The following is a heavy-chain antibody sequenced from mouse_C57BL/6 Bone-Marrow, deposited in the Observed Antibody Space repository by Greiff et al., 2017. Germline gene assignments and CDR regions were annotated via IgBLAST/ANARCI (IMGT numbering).Heavy chain of an antibody. CDR3: TRGGYWYFDV. CDR1: GYTFTDYE. Sequence: VQLQQSGAELVRPGASVTLSCKASGYTFTDYEMHWVKQTPVHGLEWIGAIDPETGGTAYNQKFKGKAILTADKSSSTAYMELRSLTSEDSAVYYGTRGGYWYFDVWGTGTTVTVSS. J-gene: IGHJ1*03. CDR2: IDPETGGT. V-gene: IGHV1-15*01.